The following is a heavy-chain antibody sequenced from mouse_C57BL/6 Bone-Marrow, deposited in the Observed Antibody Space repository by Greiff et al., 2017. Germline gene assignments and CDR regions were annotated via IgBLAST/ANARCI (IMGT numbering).Heavy chain of an antibody. CDR1: GYTFTSYG. J-gene: IGHJ1*03. Sequence: QVQLKQPGAELARPGASVKLSCKASGYTFTSYGISWVKQRTGQGLEWIGEIYPRSGNTYYNEKFKGKATLTADKSSSTAYMELRSLTSDNSAVYFCARGIYYYGSSFYWYFDVWGTGTTVTVSS. CDR2: IYPRSGNT. V-gene: IGHV1-81*01. CDR3: ARGIYYYGSSFYWYFDV. D-gene: IGHD1-1*01.